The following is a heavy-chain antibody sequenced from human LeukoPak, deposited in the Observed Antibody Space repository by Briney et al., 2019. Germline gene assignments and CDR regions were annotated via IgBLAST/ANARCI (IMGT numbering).Heavy chain of an antibody. J-gene: IGHJ6*03. CDR3: AREVSWNYYDSYYYMDV. CDR1: GGSISSSSYY. CDR2: IYYSVST. Sequence: SETLSLTCTVSGGSISSSSYYWGWIRQPPGKGLEWIGSIYYSVSTYYNPSLKSRVTISVDTSKNQFSLKLSSVTAADTAVYYCAREVSWNYYDSYYYMDVWGKGTTVTVSS. V-gene: IGHV4-39*07. D-gene: IGHD3-22*01.